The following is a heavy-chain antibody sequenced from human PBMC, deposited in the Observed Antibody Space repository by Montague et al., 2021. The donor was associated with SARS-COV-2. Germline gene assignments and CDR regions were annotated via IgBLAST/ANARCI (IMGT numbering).Heavy chain of an antibody. J-gene: IGHJ4*02. V-gene: IGHV3-23*01. CDR1: GFSFSDYA. CDR3: AKTRDSLSWSPFDF. Sequence: SLRLSCAASGFSFSDYAMNWVRQAPGKGLEWVSSINGYGGSTKYADSVKGRFTISRDNSKNTLYLQMNSLRAEDTAVYYCAKTRDSLSWSPFDFWGQGALVTVSP. CDR2: INGYGGST. D-gene: IGHD6-13*01.